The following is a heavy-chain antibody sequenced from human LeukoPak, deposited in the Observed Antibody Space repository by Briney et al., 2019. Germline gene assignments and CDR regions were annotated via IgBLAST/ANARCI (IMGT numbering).Heavy chain of an antibody. D-gene: IGHD1-26*01. CDR1: GFTFSSYE. CDR3: AREGSYSGSLDAFDI. Sequence: PGGSLRLSCAASGFTFSSYEMTWVRQAPGKGLEWVSYISSSGSTIYYADSVKGRFTISRDNAKNSLYLQMNSLRAEDTAVYYCAREGSYSGSLDAFDIWGQGTMVTVSS. CDR2: ISSSGSTI. V-gene: IGHV3-48*03. J-gene: IGHJ3*02.